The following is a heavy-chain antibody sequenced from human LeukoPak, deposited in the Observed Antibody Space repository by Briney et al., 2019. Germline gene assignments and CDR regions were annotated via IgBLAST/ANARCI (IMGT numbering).Heavy chain of an antibody. J-gene: IGHJ4*02. Sequence: GGSLRLSCAASGFTFRSYGMHWVRQAPGKGLEWAAIVWYDGNNKYYADSVKGRFTVSRDNSKDTVSLQLNSLRAEDTAVYYCARGSEAAAGASDYWGQGALVTVPS. CDR2: VWYDGNNK. CDR3: ARGSEAAAGASDY. D-gene: IGHD6-13*01. CDR1: GFTFRSYG. V-gene: IGHV3-33*01.